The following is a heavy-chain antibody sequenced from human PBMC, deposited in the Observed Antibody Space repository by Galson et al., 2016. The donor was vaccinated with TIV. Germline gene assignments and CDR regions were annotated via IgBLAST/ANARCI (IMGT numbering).Heavy chain of an antibody. Sequence: SLRLSCAASGFSVSFNHMSWVRQAPGKGLEWVSLIYASDTTYYIDSVKGRFTISRDNSKNTLYLQMNSLRVDDTAVYYCAKAGKGDAYPNYFDHWGQEALVTVTS. V-gene: IGHV3-53*01. J-gene: IGHJ4*02. CDR3: AKAGKGDAYPNYFDH. CDR2: IYASDTT. CDR1: GFSVSFNH. D-gene: IGHD5-24*01.